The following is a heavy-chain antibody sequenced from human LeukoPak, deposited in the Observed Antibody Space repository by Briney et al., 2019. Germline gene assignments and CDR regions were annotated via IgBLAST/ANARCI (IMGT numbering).Heavy chain of an antibody. CDR1: GFSLSTSGVG. Sequence: SGPTLVKPTQTLTLTCTFSGFSLSTSGVGVGWIRQPPGKALEWLALIYWDDDERYSPSLKNRLTITKDTSKNQVVLTMTNMDPVDTATYYCAHKVEVGVNTRYFQHWGQGTLVTVSA. CDR2: IYWDDDE. D-gene: IGHD1-26*01. CDR3: AHKVEVGVNTRYFQH. V-gene: IGHV2-5*02. J-gene: IGHJ1*01.